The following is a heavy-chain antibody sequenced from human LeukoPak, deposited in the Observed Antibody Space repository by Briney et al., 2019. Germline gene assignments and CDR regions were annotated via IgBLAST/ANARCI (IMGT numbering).Heavy chain of an antibody. CDR3: ARTTGKWFGELVHAFDI. D-gene: IGHD3-10*01. CDR1: GFTVGSNY. Sequence: PGGSLRLSCAASGFTVGSNYMSWVRQAPGKGLEWVSAISGSGGSTYYADSVKGRFTISRDNSKNTLYLQMNSLRAEDTAVYYCARTTGKWFGELVHAFDIWGQGTMVTVSS. J-gene: IGHJ3*02. V-gene: IGHV3-23*01. CDR2: ISGSGGST.